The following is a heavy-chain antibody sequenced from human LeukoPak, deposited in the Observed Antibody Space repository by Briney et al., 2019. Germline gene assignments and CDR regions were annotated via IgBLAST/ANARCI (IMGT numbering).Heavy chain of an antibody. CDR2: IIPIFGTA. Sequence: SVKVSCKASGGTFSSYAISWVRQAPGQGLEWMGGIIPIFGTANYAQKFQGRVTITADESTSTACMELSSLRSEDTAVYYCARDPIGWIGYYYMDVWGKGTTVTISS. D-gene: IGHD5-12*01. V-gene: IGHV1-69*13. CDR1: GGTFSSYA. CDR3: ARDPIGWIGYYYMDV. J-gene: IGHJ6*03.